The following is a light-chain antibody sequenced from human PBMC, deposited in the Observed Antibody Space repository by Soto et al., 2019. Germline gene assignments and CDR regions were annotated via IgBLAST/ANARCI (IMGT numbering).Light chain of an antibody. V-gene: IGLV2-23*01. Sequence: QSALTQPASVSGSPGESISISGTGTSSDLGTYNVVSWYQQHPGVAPKLMIYECSKRPSGVSDRFSGSTSGNTASLTISGLQAEDEADYYCCSYAQTNNLFGGGTKLTVL. CDR1: SSDLGTYNV. J-gene: IGLJ2*01. CDR2: ECS. CDR3: CSYAQTNNL.